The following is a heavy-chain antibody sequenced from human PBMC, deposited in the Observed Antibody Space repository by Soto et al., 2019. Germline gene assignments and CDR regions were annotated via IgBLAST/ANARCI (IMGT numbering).Heavy chain of an antibody. V-gene: IGHV1-8*01. D-gene: IGHD3-16*01. J-gene: IGHJ5*02. CDR3: ARMATFGSLNWFDP. Sequence: VASVKVSCKASGYSFTNNDVSWVRQATGQGLEWMGWMNPGSGDTGYAQKFQGRVTMTRDISIATAYMELSGLRSDDTAIYYCARMATFGSLNWFDPWGQGTLVTVSS. CDR2: MNPGSGDT. CDR1: GYSFTNND.